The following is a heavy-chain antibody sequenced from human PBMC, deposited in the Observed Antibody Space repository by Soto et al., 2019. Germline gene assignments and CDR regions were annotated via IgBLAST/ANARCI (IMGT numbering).Heavy chain of an antibody. Sequence: GESLKISCKGSGYSFTSYWIGWVRQMPWKGLEWMGIIYPGDSDTRYSPSFQGQVTISADKSISTAYLQWSSLKASDTAMYYCARIVVVVAGPRWFDPWGQGPLVTVSS. V-gene: IGHV5-51*01. D-gene: IGHD2-15*01. CDR2: IYPGDSDT. J-gene: IGHJ5*02. CDR1: GYSFTSYW. CDR3: ARIVVVVAGPRWFDP.